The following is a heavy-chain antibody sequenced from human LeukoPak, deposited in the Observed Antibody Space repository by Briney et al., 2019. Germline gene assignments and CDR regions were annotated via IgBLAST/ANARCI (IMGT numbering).Heavy chain of an antibody. Sequence: GGSLRLSCSASGFNFSSYWMSWVRQAPGKGLEWVANIKQDGSEKYYVDSVKGRFTISRDNAKNSLSLQMNSLRAEDTAMYYCARMDIGLVRDWGQGTLVTVSS. J-gene: IGHJ4*02. CDR1: GFNFSSYW. V-gene: IGHV3-7*01. D-gene: IGHD3-10*01. CDR3: ARMDIGLVRD. CDR2: IKQDGSEK.